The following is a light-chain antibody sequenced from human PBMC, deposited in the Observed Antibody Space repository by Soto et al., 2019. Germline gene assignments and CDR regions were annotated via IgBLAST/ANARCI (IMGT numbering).Light chain of an antibody. CDR3: QQYNNWTLT. CDR1: QSVSSN. Sequence: EIVMTQSRATLSVSPGERDTLSCRASQSVSSNLAWYQQKPGQAPRLLIYGASTRATGIPARFSGSGSGTEFTLTISSLQSEDFAVYYCQQYNNWTLTFGGGTKVEIK. CDR2: GAS. J-gene: IGKJ4*01. V-gene: IGKV3-15*01.